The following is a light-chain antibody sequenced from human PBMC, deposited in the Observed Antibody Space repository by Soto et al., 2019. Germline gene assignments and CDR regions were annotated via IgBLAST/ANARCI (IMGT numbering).Light chain of an antibody. CDR3: SSYAGSSNLRV. Sequence: QSALTQPASVSGSPGQSITISCTGTSSDVGGYRYVSWYQQHPGKAPKLMIYEVSKRPSGVPDRFSGSKSDNTASLTVSGLQAEDEADYYCSSYAGSSNLRVFGGGTKVTVL. J-gene: IGLJ3*02. CDR2: EVS. V-gene: IGLV2-8*01. CDR1: SSDVGGYRY.